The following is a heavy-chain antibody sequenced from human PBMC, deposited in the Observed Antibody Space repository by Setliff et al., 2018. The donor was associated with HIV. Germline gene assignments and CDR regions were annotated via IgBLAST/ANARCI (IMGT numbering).Heavy chain of an antibody. CDR1: GYTFTASY. Sequence: ASVKVSCKTPGYTFTASYLHWVRQAPGQGLQWMGWMHPNSGATKYAQKFRDRVTLTGDTSISTASMELSSLKSDDTAMYYCATSTSRFFWNGFYQGGFGSRNSHSFENWGQGTLVTVSS. D-gene: IGHD3-3*01. V-gene: IGHV1-2*02. CDR3: ATSTSRFFWNGFYQGGFGSRNSHSFEN. J-gene: IGHJ4*02. CDR2: MHPNSGAT.